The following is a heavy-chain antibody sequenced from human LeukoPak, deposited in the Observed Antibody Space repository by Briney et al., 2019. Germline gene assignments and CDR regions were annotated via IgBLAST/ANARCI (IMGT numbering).Heavy chain of an antibody. V-gene: IGHV1-18*01. CDR3: ARDHGGSVDFDY. Sequence: ASVKVSCKASGYTFTSYGISGVGQAAGQGLEWMGWISAYNGNTNYAQKLQGRVTMTTDTSTSTAYMDLRSLRSDDTAVYYCARDHGGSVDFDYWGQGTLVTVSS. J-gene: IGHJ4*02. CDR2: ISAYNGNT. CDR1: GYTFTSYG.